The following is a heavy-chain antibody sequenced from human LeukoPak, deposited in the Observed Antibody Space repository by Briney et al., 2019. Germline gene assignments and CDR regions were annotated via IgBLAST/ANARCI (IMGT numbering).Heavy chain of an antibody. Sequence: SETLSLTCAVSGYSISSGYYWGWIRQPPGKGLEWIGSIYHSGSTYYNPSLKSRVTISVDTSKNQFSLKLSSVTAADTAVYYCARLQDDGGNREFDYWGQGTLVTVSS. J-gene: IGHJ4*02. CDR1: GYSISSGYY. V-gene: IGHV4-38-2*01. CDR3: ARLQDDGGNREFDY. CDR2: IYHSGST. D-gene: IGHD4-23*01.